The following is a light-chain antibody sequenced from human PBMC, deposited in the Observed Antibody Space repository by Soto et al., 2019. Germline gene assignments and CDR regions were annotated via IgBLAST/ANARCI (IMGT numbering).Light chain of an antibody. Sequence: LRASVSVRVTISYLASQSIDRWLAWYQQRPGKAPKILIYHASSLETGVPSRFSGSGSGTEYNLTISSLQPDDFATYYCQQYHSYAWTFGQGTKVDIK. J-gene: IGKJ1*01. V-gene: IGKV1-5*01. CDR1: QSIDRW. CDR3: QQYHSYAWT. CDR2: HAS.